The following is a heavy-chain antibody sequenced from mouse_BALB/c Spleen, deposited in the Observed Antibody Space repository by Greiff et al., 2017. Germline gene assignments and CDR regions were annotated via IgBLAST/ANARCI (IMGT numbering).Heavy chain of an antibody. Sequence: QVQLQQSGAELVRPGSSVKISCKASGYAFSSYWMNWVKQRPGQGLEWIGQIYPGDGDTNYNGKFKGKATLTADKSSSTAYMQLSSLTSEDSAVYFCARDYYGSSYGWYFDVWGAGTTVTVSS. CDR2: IYPGDGDT. CDR1: GYAFSSYW. CDR3: ARDYYGSSYGWYFDV. V-gene: IGHV1-80*01. J-gene: IGHJ1*01. D-gene: IGHD1-1*01.